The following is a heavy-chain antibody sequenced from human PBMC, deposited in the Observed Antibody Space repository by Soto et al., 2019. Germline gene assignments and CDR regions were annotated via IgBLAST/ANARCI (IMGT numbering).Heavy chain of an antibody. CDR3: ARDAIGDATNWFDP. CDR1: GFTFSSYA. J-gene: IGHJ5*02. Sequence: EVRLVESGGGLAQPGGSLRLSCAASGFTFSSYAMNWVRQSPGKGLEWVSYISMSGTTMFYADSVKGRFTISRDNATKSLFLQMNSLRDEDTAMYYCARDAIGDATNWFDPWGQGTLVTVSS. V-gene: IGHV3-48*02. CDR2: ISMSGTTM.